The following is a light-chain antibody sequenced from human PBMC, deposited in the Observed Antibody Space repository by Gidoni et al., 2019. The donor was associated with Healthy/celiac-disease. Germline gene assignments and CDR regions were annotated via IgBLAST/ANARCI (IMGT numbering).Light chain of an antibody. CDR1: SSNIGAGYD. J-gene: IGLJ3*02. Sequence: QSVLTQPPSVSGAPGQRVTTSCTGSSSNIGAGYDVHWYQQLPGTAPNLLIYGNSNRPSGVPDRFSGSKSGTAASLAITGLQAEDEADYYCQSYDSSLSGSWVFGGGTKLTVL. CDR2: GNS. V-gene: IGLV1-40*01. CDR3: QSYDSSLSGSWV.